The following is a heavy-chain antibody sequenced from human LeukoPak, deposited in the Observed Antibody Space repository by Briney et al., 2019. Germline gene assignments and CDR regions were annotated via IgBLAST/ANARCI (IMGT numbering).Heavy chain of an antibody. CDR1: GGSISSGGYS. CDR3: ARGRVVMDYFDY. Sequence: ASETLSLTCAVSGGSISSGGYSWSWIRQPPGKGLEWIGYIYHSGSTYYNPSLKSRVTISVDRSKNQFSLKLSSVTAADTAVYYCARGRVVMDYFDYWGQGTLVTVSS. D-gene: IGHD3-3*01. J-gene: IGHJ4*02. V-gene: IGHV4-30-2*01. CDR2: IYHSGST.